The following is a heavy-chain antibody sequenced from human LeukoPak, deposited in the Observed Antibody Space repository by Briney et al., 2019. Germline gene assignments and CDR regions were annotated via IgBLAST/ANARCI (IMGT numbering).Heavy chain of an antibody. Sequence: ASVKVSCKASGYTFTGYYMHWVRQAPGQGLEWMGWINPNSGGTNSAQNFQGRVTLTRDTSMSTVYMELIRLRSDDTAVYYCARDLGDGGYNTFDFWGQGTLVTVSS. V-gene: IGHV1-2*02. CDR1: GYTFTGYY. J-gene: IGHJ4*02. CDR2: INPNSGGT. CDR3: ARDLGDGGYNTFDF. D-gene: IGHD5-24*01.